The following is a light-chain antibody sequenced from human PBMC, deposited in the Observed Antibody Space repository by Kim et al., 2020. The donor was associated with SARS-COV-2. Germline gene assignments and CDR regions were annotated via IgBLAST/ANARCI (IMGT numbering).Light chain of an antibody. Sequence: SSELTQYPAVSVALGHPVRITCRGDSLRTFYASWYQQKPRQAPVLVLYGENDRPSGIPDRFSGSISGDTASLTITGILAEDEADYYCNSRDSSGDHQGVFGGGTQLTVL. CDR3: NSRDSSGDHQGV. J-gene: IGLJ3*02. CDR2: GEN. V-gene: IGLV3-19*01. CDR1: SLRTFY.